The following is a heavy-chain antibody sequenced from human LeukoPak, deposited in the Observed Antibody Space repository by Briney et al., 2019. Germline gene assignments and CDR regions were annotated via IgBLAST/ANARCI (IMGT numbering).Heavy chain of an antibody. J-gene: IGHJ4*02. CDR2: ISSSGYTI. CDR1: GITFSDYY. CDR3: ARDRGALVPAAIVDY. V-gene: IGHV3-11*04. D-gene: IGHD2-2*01. Sequence: GGSLRLSCAASGITFSDYYMNWIRQAPGKGLEWVSYISSSGYTIYYTDSVKGRFTISRDNAKNSLYLQMNSLRAEDTAVYYCARDRGALVPAAIVDYWGQGILVTVSS.